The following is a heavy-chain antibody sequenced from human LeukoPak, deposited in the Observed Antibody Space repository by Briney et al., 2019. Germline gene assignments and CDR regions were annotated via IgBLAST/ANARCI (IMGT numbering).Heavy chain of an antibody. V-gene: IGHV4-34*01. CDR1: GGSFRGYY. CDR2: INHSGST. J-gene: IGHJ4*02. D-gene: IGHD5-24*01. CDR3: ARGRRWLQSLGLFDY. Sequence: SETLSLTCAVYGGSFRGYYWSWIRQPPGKGLEWIGEINHSGSTNYNPSLKSRVTISVDTSKNQCSLKLSSVTAADTAVYYCARGRRWLQSLGLFDYWGQGTLVTVSS.